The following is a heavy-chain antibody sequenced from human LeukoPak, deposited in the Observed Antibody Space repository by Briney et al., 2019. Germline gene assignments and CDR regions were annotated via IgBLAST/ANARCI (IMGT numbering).Heavy chain of an antibody. Sequence: GGSLRLSCAPSGFTLDKYAMTWARQAPEKGLEWVSHINRNGGSTDYAESVNVRFTISRDNRKNCLSLQMNRRRGQDTTLYYSARVGQQAVYAMDVWGQGTTVTVSS. D-gene: IGHD6-13*01. CDR3: ARVGQQAVYAMDV. CDR1: GFTLDKYA. J-gene: IGHJ6*02. CDR2: INRNGGST. V-gene: IGHV3-20*04.